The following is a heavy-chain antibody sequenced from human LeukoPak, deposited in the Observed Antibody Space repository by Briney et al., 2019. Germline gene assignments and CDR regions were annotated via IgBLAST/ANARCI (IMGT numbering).Heavy chain of an antibody. D-gene: IGHD5-12*01. Sequence: ASVKVSCKASGYTFSSYDINWVRQATGQGLEWRGWMNPNSGNTGYAQKFQGRVKITADKSTSTAYMELSSLRSEDTAVYYCARDNSGYDLLFDYWGQGTLVTVSS. CDR2: MNPNSGNT. CDR1: GYTFSSYD. V-gene: IGHV1-8*01. CDR3: ARDNSGYDLLFDY. J-gene: IGHJ4*02.